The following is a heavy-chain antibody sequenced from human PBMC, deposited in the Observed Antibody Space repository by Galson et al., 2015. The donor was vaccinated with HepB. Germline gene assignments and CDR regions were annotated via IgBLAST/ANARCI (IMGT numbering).Heavy chain of an antibody. V-gene: IGHV3-23*01. CDR1: GFTFSDYG. J-gene: IGHJ4*02. CDR2: ISDSGGRT. Sequence: SLRLSCAASGFTFSDYGMNWVRQAPGQGLEWVAGISDSGGRTYYGDSVKDRFTISREGVTVYLEIDTLRVEDTAVYFCAKGIEAHYDFWSDYYGFDHWGQGTLVTV. CDR3: AKGIEAHYDFWSDYYGFDH. D-gene: IGHD3-3*01.